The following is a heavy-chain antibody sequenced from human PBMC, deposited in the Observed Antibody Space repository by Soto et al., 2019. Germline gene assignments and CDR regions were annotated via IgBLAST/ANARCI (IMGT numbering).Heavy chain of an antibody. J-gene: IGHJ4*02. Sequence: VQLVESGGGLVQPGRSLRLSCAACGFTFSDYAMHWVRQAPGKGLEWVSVVSHDGRNTHYRDSVEDRFTISRGSSKYTVSLEMTSLRAEDTAVYYCAKGGRQWLFTSDFNYWGQGALVTVSS. CDR3: AKGGRQWLFTSDFNY. CDR1: GFTFSDYA. D-gene: IGHD6-19*01. CDR2: VSHDGRNT. V-gene: IGHV3-30*18.